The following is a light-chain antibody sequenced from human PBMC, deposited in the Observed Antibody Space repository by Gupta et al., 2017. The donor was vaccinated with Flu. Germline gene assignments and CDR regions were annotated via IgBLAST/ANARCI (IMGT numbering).Light chain of an antibody. J-gene: IGLJ1*01. V-gene: IGLV1-44*01. Sequence: QSVLTQPPSVSGTPGQRVTISCSGSSSNIGSNSVNWYQQLPGTAPKVLIFGPYHRHSGVPARFSASKSGTSASLAISGPQSEDESDYYCAAWDDSLSGHVFGAGTKVTVL. CDR3: AAWDDSLSGHV. CDR2: GPY. CDR1: SSNIGSNS.